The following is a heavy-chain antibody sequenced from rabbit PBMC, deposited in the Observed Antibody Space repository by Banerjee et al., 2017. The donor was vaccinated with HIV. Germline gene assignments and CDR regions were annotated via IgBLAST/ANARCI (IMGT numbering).Heavy chain of an antibody. D-gene: IGHD1-1*01. CDR1: GFSFSSSYW. V-gene: IGHV1S40*01. J-gene: IGHJ6*01. CDR3: ARGATRSGYWVVRL. CDR2: IYAGSSDST. Sequence: QSLEESGGDLVKPGASLTLTCTASGFSFSSSYWICWVRQAPGKGLEWIACIYAGSSDSTYYASWAKGRFTISKTSSTTVTLQMTSLTAADTATYFCARGATRSGYWVVRLWGPGTLVTVS.